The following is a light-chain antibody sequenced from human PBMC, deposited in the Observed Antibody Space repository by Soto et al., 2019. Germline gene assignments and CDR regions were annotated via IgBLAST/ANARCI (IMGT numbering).Light chain of an antibody. CDR1: SSDVGSYNL. V-gene: IGLV2-23*02. CDR2: DVS. J-gene: IGLJ1*01. CDR3: CSYAGSNTYV. Sequence: QSALTQPASVSGSPGQSITISCTGTSSDVGSYNLVSWYQHHPGNAPKLMIHDVSKRTSGVSNRFSGSKTGNTASLTISGLQAEDEADYFCCSYAGSNTYVFGPGTKVTVL.